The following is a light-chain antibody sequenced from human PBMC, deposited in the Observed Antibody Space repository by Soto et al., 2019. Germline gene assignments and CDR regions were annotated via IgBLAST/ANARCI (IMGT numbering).Light chain of an antibody. CDR1: QSVSSS. J-gene: IGKJ5*01. CDR3: QHYNNWPT. V-gene: IGKV3-15*01. Sequence: EIVMTHSPATLSESPGERATLSCRASQSVSSSLAWYQQRPGQAPRLLIYGASTRATDIPARFSGSGSGTEFTLTITNLQSEDFAIYYCQHYNNWPTFGQGTRLEIK. CDR2: GAS.